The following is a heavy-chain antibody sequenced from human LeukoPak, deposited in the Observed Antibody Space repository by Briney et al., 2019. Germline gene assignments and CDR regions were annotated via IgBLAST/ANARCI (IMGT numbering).Heavy chain of an antibody. CDR3: ARERCSGGSCYSGVRTGNYYYYGTDV. J-gene: IGHJ6*02. CDR2: MNPNSGNT. CDR1: GYTFTSYD. V-gene: IGHV1-8*01. Sequence: ASVKVSCKASGYTFTSYDINWVRQATGQGLEWMGWMNPNSGNTGYAQKFQGRVTMTRNTSISTAYMELSSLRSEDTAVYYCARERCSGGSCYSGVRTGNYYYYGTDVWGQGTTVTVSS. D-gene: IGHD2-15*01.